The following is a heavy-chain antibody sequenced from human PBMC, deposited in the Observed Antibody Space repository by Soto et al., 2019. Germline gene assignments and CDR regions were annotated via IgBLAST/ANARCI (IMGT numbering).Heavy chain of an antibody. CDR1: GFTFISYA. Sequence: EVQLLESGGGLVKPGGSLRLSCAASGFTFISYAMSWVRQAPGKGLEWVSAISGSGGSTYYADSVQGRFTISRDNSKNTLYLQMNSLRAEDTAVYYCAKDRVVRGVYYFDYWGQGTLVTVSS. CDR2: ISGSGGST. J-gene: IGHJ4*02. CDR3: AKDRVVRGVYYFDY. V-gene: IGHV3-23*01. D-gene: IGHD3-10*01.